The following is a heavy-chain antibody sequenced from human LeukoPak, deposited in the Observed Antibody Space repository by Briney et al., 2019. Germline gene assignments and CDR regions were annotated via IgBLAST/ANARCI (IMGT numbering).Heavy chain of an antibody. D-gene: IGHD6-13*01. Sequence: GGSLRLSCAASGSTVSRNYMSWVRQAPGKGLEWVSVLYSDGSTYHADSVKGRFTISRDNAKNSLYLQMNSLRAEDTAIYYCASWAGAAAGFNGPFDFWGQGTLVTVSS. V-gene: IGHV3-53*01. J-gene: IGHJ4*02. CDR2: LYSDGST. CDR3: ASWAGAAAGFNGPFDF. CDR1: GSTVSRNY.